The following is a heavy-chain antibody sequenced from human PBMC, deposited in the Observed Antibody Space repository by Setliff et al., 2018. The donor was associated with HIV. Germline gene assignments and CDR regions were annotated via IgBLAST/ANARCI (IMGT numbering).Heavy chain of an antibody. CDR1: GGSFSGYY. V-gene: IGHV4-34*01. J-gene: IGHJ6*02. Sequence: SETLSLTCAVYGGSFSGYYWSWIRQPPGKGLEWIGEIDHRGSTNYNPSLKSRVTISVDTSKNQFSLNLNSVTPADTAVYYCARGGERLEWLYGTITYGMDVWGQGTTVTVSS. CDR2: IDHRGST. CDR3: ARGGERLEWLYGTITYGMDV. D-gene: IGHD3-3*01.